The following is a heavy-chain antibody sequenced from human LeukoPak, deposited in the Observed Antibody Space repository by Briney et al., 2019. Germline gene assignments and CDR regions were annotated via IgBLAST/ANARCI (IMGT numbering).Heavy chain of an antibody. CDR3: ARVDHYYGSGSYSDY. CDR2: INSDGSST. Sequence: GGSLRLSCAASGFTFSSYWMHWVRQAPGKGLVWVSRINSDGSSTSYADSVKGRFSISRDNAKNTLYLQMNSLRAEDTAVYYCARVDHYYGSGSYSDYWGQGTLVTVSS. CDR1: GFTFSSYW. V-gene: IGHV3-74*01. J-gene: IGHJ4*02. D-gene: IGHD3-10*01.